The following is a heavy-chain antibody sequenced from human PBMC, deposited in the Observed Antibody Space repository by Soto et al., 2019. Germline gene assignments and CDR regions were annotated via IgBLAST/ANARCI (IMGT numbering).Heavy chain of an antibody. Sequence: VSCKASGGTFSSYAISWVRQAPGQGLEWMGGIIPIFGTANYAQKFQGRVTITADESTSTAYMELSSLRSEDTAVYYCAREKAARGDSWFDPWGQGTLVTVSS. CDR3: AREKAARGDSWFDP. CDR1: GGTFSSYA. D-gene: IGHD6-6*01. V-gene: IGHV1-69*01. J-gene: IGHJ5*02. CDR2: IIPIFGTA.